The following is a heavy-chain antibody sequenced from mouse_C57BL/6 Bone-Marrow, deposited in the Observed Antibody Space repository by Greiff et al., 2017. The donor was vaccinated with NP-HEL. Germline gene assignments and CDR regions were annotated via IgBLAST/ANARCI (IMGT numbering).Heavy chain of an antibody. Sequence: DVQLVESGGDLVKPGGSLKLSCAASGFTFSSYGMSWVRQTPDKRLEWVATISRGVSYTYSPDSVKGRFTISRDNAKNTLYLQMSSLKSEDTAMYYCARGFAYWGQGTLVTVSA. V-gene: IGHV5-6*01. J-gene: IGHJ3*01. CDR1: GFTFSSYG. CDR3: ARGFAY. CDR2: ISRGVSYT.